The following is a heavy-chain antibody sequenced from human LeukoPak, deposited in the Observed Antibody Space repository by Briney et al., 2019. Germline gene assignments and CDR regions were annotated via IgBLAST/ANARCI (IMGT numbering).Heavy chain of an antibody. CDR3: AREPRYCSGGSCYFFDY. CDR2: VYYSGDI. J-gene: IGHJ4*02. Sequence: SETLSLTCTVSGGSISSSSYYWGWIRQPPGKGLEWIGTVYYSGDIYYNPSLKSRVTISLDTSKNQFSLKLRSVTAADTAVYYCAREPRYCSGGSCYFFDYWGQGTLVTVSS. D-gene: IGHD2-15*01. CDR1: GGSISSSSYY. V-gene: IGHV4-39*01.